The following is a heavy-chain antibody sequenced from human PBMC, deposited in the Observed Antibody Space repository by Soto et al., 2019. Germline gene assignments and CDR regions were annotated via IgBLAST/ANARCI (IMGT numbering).Heavy chain of an antibody. J-gene: IGHJ6*02. CDR2: IDYSGST. V-gene: IGHV4-31*03. CDR1: GGSISSGGYY. Sequence: QVQLQESGPGLVKPSQTLSLTCTVSGGSISSGGYYWSWIRQHPGKGLEWIGYIDYSGSTYYNPYLKSRVTISVDTSKNQFSLKLSSVTAADTAVYYCARGGLGYCSGGSCYSAELSRYYYGMDVWGQGTTVTVSS. D-gene: IGHD2-15*01. CDR3: ARGGLGYCSGGSCYSAELSRYYYGMDV.